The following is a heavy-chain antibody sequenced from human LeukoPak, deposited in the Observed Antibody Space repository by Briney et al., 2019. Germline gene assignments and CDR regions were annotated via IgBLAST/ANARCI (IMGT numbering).Heavy chain of an antibody. J-gene: IGHJ4*02. CDR3: AKDIGGGAGSSWYYFDY. CDR1: GFTFDDYA. V-gene: IGHV3-9*01. Sequence: GRSLRLSCAASGFTFDDYAMHWVRQAPGKGLEWVSGISWNSGSIGYADSVKGRFTISRDNAKNSLYLQMNSLRAEDTALYYCAKDIGGGAGSSWYYFDYWGQGTLVTVSS. CDR2: ISWNSGSI. D-gene: IGHD6-13*01.